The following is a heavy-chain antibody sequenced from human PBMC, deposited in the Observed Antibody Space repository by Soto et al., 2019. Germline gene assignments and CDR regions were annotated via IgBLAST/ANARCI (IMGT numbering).Heavy chain of an antibody. V-gene: IGHV3-30*18. J-gene: IGHJ4*02. CDR1: GFRFSNYD. CDR3: AKDSGQLPPYFDY. CDR2: ISYDGSKK. Sequence: GWSLRLSCAASGFRFSNYDMHWVRQAPGKALEWVTVISYDGSKKNYGDSVKGRFTISRDNSKNTLYLQMNSLRGEDTAVYYCAKDSGQLPPYFDYWGQGTLVTVSS. D-gene: IGHD2-2*01.